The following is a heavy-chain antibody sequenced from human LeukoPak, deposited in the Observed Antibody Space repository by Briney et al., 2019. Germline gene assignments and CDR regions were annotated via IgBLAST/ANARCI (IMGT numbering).Heavy chain of an antibody. V-gene: IGHV3-23*01. CDR2: ISGSGVST. CDR1: GFTFSRFA. D-gene: IGHD6-19*01. Sequence: GGSLRLSCAASGFTFSRFAMSWVRQAPGKGLEWVSGISGSGVSTYYADSVQGRFAISRDNSKNTLYLQMNSLRAEDPAVYYCAKYGGSGWSLPYCEYWGQGTLVTASS. J-gene: IGHJ4*02. CDR3: AKYGGSGWSLPYCEY.